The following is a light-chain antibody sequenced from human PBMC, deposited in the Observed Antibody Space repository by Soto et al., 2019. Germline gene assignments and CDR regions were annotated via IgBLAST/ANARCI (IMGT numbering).Light chain of an antibody. CDR1: SSDVGGYNY. V-gene: IGLV2-8*01. Sequence: QSVLTQPASVSGSPGQSITISCIGTSSDVGGYNYVSWYQQHPGKAPKLIISEVSKRPSGVPDRFSGSKSGNTASLTVSGLQAEDEADYFCSSYAGSNDLVFGGGTKLTVL. J-gene: IGLJ3*02. CDR2: EVS. CDR3: SSYAGSNDLV.